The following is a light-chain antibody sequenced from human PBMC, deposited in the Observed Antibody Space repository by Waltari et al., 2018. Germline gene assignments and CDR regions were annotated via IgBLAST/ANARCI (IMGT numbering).Light chain of an antibody. Sequence: QSVLTQPPSASGTPGQRVTISCSGSTPNIGSNTVNWYQQLPGTAPNLLIYSNQQRPSGVPDRFSGSKSGTSASLAISGLQSEDEADYYCAAWDDSLVVFGGGTKLTVL. CDR1: TPNIGSNT. J-gene: IGLJ2*01. V-gene: IGLV1-44*01. CDR3: AAWDDSLVV. CDR2: SNQ.